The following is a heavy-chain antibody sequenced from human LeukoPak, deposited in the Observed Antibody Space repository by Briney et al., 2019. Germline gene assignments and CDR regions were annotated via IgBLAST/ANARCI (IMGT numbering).Heavy chain of an antibody. D-gene: IGHD2-15*01. V-gene: IGHV1-2*04. Sequence: ASVKVFCKASGYTFTGYYMHWVRQDPGQGLEWMGWINPNSGGTNYAQKFQGWVTMTRDTSISTAYMELSRLRSDDTAVYYCARDAVVAATKYNWFDPWGQGTLVTVSS. CDR3: ARDAVVAATKYNWFDP. J-gene: IGHJ5*02. CDR2: INPNSGGT. CDR1: GYTFTGYY.